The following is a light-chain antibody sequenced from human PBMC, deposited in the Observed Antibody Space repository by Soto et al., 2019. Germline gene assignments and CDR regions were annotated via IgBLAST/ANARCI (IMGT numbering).Light chain of an antibody. Sequence: EIVLTQSPGTLSLSPGERATLSCRASQSVSSSYLAWYQQKPGQAPRLLIYGASSRATGIPDRFSGSGSETDFTLTISRLEPEDFAVYYCQQYGSSRTFGQGTKVAIK. J-gene: IGKJ1*01. CDR3: QQYGSSRT. CDR1: QSVSSSY. CDR2: GAS. V-gene: IGKV3-20*01.